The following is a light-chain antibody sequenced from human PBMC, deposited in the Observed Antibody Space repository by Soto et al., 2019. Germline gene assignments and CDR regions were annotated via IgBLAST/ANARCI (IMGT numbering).Light chain of an antibody. Sequence: EIVLTQSPANLFLSPGERATLSCRASQSVSSYLAWYQQKPGQAPRLLIYDASNRATGIPARFSGSGSGTDFTLTISSLEPEDFAVYYCQQRSNWPPTFGQGTRLEIK. CDR1: QSVSSY. CDR3: QQRSNWPPT. J-gene: IGKJ5*01. CDR2: DAS. V-gene: IGKV3-11*01.